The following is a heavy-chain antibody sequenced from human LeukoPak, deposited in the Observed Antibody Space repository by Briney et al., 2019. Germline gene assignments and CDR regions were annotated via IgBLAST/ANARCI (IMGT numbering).Heavy chain of an antibody. V-gene: IGHV4-59*08. CDR2: IYYSGST. Sequence: SETLSLTCTVSGGSISSYYWSWIRQLPGKGLEWIGYIYYSGSTNYNPSLKSRVTISVDTSKNQFSLKLSSVTAADTAVYYCASSNSIHLLFDYWGQGTLVTVSS. CDR3: ASSNSIHLLFDY. J-gene: IGHJ4*02. D-gene: IGHD1-1*01. CDR1: GGSISSYY.